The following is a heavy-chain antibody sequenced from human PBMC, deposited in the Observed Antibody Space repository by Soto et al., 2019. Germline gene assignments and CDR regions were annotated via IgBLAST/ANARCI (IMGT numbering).Heavy chain of an antibody. CDR1: GFTFSSYA. D-gene: IGHD6-6*01. Sequence: EVQLLESGGGLVQPGESLRLSCAASGFTFSSYAMSWVRQAAGKGLAWVSVISGSDDSTYYADSVKGRFTISRDNSKNTLYLQMNSLRAEDTAVYYCAKRRSSSTFDYWGQGTLVTVSS. CDR3: AKRRSSSTFDY. V-gene: IGHV3-23*01. J-gene: IGHJ4*02. CDR2: ISGSDDST.